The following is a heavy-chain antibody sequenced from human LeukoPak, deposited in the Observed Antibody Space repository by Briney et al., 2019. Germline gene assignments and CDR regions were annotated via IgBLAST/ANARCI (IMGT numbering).Heavy chain of an antibody. CDR2: IYHSGST. J-gene: IGHJ4*02. Sequence: SETLSLTCTVSGGSISSYYWSWIRQPPGKGLEWIGSIYHSGSTYYNPSLKSRVTISVDTSKNQFSLKLSSVTAADTAVYYCARMRYYYYFDYWGQGTLVTVPS. D-gene: IGHD3-10*01. CDR1: GGSISSYY. V-gene: IGHV4-59*08. CDR3: ARMRYYYYFDY.